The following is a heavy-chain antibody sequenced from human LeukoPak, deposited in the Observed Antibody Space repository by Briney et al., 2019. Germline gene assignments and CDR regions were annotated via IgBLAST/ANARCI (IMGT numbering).Heavy chain of an antibody. V-gene: IGHV4-39*01. CDR3: ARHTSGWTRFDY. D-gene: IGHD6-19*01. CDR2: IYYSGST. Sequence: PSETLSLTCTVSGGSISSSSYYWRWIRQPPGKGLEWIGSIYYSGSTYYNPSLKSRVTISVDTSKNQFSLKLSSVTAADTAVYYCARHTSGWTRFDYWGQGTLVTVSS. CDR1: GGSISSSSYY. J-gene: IGHJ4*02.